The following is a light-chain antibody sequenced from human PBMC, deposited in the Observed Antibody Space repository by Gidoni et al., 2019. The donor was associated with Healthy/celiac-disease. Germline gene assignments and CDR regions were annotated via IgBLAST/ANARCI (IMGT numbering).Light chain of an antibody. CDR1: QSITNN. CDR2: DTS. Sequence: PGEGATLSCTSSQSITNNLAWYQQKPGQPPRLLIFDTSTRATGVPARFSASGSGTDFTLTISSLDLEDFAIYYCQRRSNWPRGTFGGGTKLEIK. J-gene: IGKJ4*01. V-gene: IGKV3-11*01. CDR3: QRRSNWPRGT.